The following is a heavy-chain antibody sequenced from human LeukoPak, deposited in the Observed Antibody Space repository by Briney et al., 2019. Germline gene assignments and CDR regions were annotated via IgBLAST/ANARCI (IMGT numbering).Heavy chain of an antibody. V-gene: IGHV4-59*01. CDR3: ARGGTAVIAPYAFDI. D-gene: IGHD4-23*01. CDR1: GGSISSYY. J-gene: IGHJ3*02. CDR2: IYDSGST. Sequence: SETLSLTCTVSGGSISSYYWSWIRQPPGKGLEWIGYIYDSGSTNCNPSVKSRVAMSVDTSKKQFSLKLSSLTAADTAVYYCARGGTAVIAPYAFDIWGQGTMVTVSS.